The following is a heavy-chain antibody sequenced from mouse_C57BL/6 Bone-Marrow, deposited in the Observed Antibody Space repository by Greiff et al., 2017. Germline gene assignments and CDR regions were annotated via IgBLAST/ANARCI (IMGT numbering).Heavy chain of an antibody. J-gene: IGHJ4*01. CDR3: ARHGPRRESYAIDY. CDR2: IWSDGST. V-gene: IGHV2-6-1*01. Sequence: VKLVESGPGLVAPSQSLSITCTVSGFSLTSYGVHWVRQPPGEGLEWLVVIWSDGSTTFNSALKSRLSISKDNSKSQVFLKMHSLQTDDPAMYYCARHGPRRESYAIDYWGQGTSVTVSS. CDR1: GFSLTSYG.